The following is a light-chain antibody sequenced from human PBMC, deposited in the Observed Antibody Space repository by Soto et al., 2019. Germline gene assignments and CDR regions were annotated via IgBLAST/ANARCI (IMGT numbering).Light chain of an antibody. Sequence: EIVLTQSPATLSLSPGERATLSCRASQSVSSYLAWYQQKPGQAHRLLIYDASNRATGIPARFSGSGSGTDFTLTISSLAPEDFAVYYCQQPYTFGQGTKLEIK. CDR3: QQPYT. J-gene: IGKJ2*01. CDR2: DAS. V-gene: IGKV3-11*01. CDR1: QSVSSY.